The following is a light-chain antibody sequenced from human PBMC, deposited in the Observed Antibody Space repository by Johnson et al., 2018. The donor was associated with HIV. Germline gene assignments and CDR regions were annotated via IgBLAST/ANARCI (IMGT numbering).Light chain of an antibody. CDR1: SSNIGNNY. J-gene: IGLJ1*01. CDR3: GTWDSSLSALCV. V-gene: IGLV1-51*01. Sequence: QSVLTQPPSVSAAPGQKVTISCSGSSSNIGNNYVSWYQQLPGTAPKLLIYDNNKRPSGIPDRFSGSKSGTSATLGITGLQTGDEADYYCGTWDSSLSALCVFRTGTKVTVL. CDR2: DNN.